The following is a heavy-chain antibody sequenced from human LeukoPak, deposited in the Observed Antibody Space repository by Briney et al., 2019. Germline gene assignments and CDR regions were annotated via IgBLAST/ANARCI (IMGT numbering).Heavy chain of an antibody. V-gene: IGHV3-48*01. CDR1: GFTFSSYS. CDR2: ISSSSSTI. D-gene: IGHD3-22*01. Sequence: HPGGSLRLSCAASGFTFSSYSMNWVRQAPGKGLEWVSYISSSSSTIYYADSVKGRFTISRHNAKNSLYLQMNSLTAEDTAVYYCARLDAYYYDSSGYYGVDPWGQGTLVTVSS. CDR3: ARLDAYYYDSSGYYGVDP. J-gene: IGHJ5*02.